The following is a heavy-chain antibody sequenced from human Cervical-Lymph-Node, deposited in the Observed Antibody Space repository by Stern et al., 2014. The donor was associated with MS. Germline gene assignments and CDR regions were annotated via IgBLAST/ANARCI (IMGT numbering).Heavy chain of an antibody. Sequence: EVQLVESGGGLVQPGRSLRLPCAGPRFNFDDFAMHWVRQAPRWGLEWVLSISWDRGSMEYADSVKGRFTISRDNAKNSLYLQMDSLRVEDTAIYYCAKDISSGRWEAQYYYGMDVWGQGTTVTVSS. D-gene: IGHD6-19*01. CDR2: ISWDRGSM. V-gene: IGHV3-9*01. J-gene: IGHJ6*02. CDR1: RFNFDDFA. CDR3: AKDISSGRWEAQYYYGMDV.